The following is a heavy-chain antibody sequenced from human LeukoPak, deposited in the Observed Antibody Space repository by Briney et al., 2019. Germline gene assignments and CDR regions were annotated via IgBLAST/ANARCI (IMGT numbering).Heavy chain of an antibody. CDR2: INHSGST. Sequence: RTSETLSLTCAVYGGSFSGYYWSWIRQPPGKGLEWIGEINHSGSTNYNPSLKSRVTISVDASKNQFSLKLSSVTAADTAVYYCARERHYYGSGSYYFYYYMDVWGKGTTVTVSS. D-gene: IGHD3-10*01. V-gene: IGHV4-34*01. CDR3: ARERHYYGSGSYYFYYYMDV. CDR1: GGSFSGYY. J-gene: IGHJ6*03.